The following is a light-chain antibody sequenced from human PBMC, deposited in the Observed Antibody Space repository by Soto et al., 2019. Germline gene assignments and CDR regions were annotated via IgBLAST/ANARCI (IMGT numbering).Light chain of an antibody. J-gene: IGLJ1*01. CDR1: SSDVGGYNY. CDR3: CSYTASNTRQIV. V-gene: IGLV2-14*01. Sequence: QSVLTQPASASGSPGQSITISCTGTSSDVGGYNYVSWYQQQPGKAPKFMIYDVTNRPSGVSNRFSGSKSGNTASLTVSGLQAEDEADYYCCSYTASNTRQIVFGTGTQLTVL. CDR2: DVT.